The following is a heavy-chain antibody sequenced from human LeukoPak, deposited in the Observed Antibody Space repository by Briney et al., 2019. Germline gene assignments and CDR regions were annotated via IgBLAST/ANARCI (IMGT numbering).Heavy chain of an antibody. V-gene: IGHV3-30-3*01. Sequence: PGGSLRLSCAASGFTFSSYAMSWVRQAPGKGLEWVAVISYDGSNKYYADSVKGRFTISRDNSKNTLYLQMNSLRAEDTAVYYCARGDTAMVLFPFDYWGQGTLVTVSS. CDR3: ARGDTAMVLFPFDY. D-gene: IGHD5-18*01. CDR1: GFTFSSYA. J-gene: IGHJ4*02. CDR2: ISYDGSNK.